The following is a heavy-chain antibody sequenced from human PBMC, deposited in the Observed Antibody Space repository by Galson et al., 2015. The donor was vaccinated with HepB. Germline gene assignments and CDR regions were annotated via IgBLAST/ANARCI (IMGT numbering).Heavy chain of an antibody. Sequence: SLRLSCAASGFTVSSNYMSWVRQAPGKGLEWVSVIYSGGSTYYADSVKGRFTISRDNSKNTLYLQMNSLRAEDTAVYYCARDLERSLAFDIWGQGTMVTVSS. CDR3: ARDLERSLAFDI. D-gene: IGHD6-25*01. V-gene: IGHV3-66*01. J-gene: IGHJ3*02. CDR1: GFTVSSNY. CDR2: IYSGGST.